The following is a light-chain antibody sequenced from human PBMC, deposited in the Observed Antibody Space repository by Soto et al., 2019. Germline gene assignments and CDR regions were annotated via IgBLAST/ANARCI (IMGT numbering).Light chain of an antibody. CDR3: QQRSNWPIT. V-gene: IGKV3D-20*02. CDR1: QSVSSSS. Sequence: IVLTQSPGTLSLSPGERATLSCRAAQSVSSSSLAWYQQKPGQAPRLLIYDASNRATGIPARFSGSGSGTDFTLTISSLEPEDFAVYYCQQRSNWPITFGQGTRLEI. CDR2: DAS. J-gene: IGKJ5*01.